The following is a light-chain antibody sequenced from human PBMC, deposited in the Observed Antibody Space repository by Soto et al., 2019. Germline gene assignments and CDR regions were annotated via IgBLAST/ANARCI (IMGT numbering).Light chain of an antibody. CDR1: QSVSSY. Sequence: EIMLTQSPATLSWSPGERATLSCGASQSVSSYLAWYQQKPGQAPRLLIYDASNRATGVPARFSGSGSGTDFTLTISSLEPEDFAVYYCQQRSNWPLTFGGGTKVEIK. J-gene: IGKJ4*01. CDR3: QQRSNWPLT. CDR2: DAS. V-gene: IGKV3-11*01.